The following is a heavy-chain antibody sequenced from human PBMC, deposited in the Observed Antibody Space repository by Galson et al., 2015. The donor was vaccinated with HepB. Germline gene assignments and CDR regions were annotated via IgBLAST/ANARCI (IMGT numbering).Heavy chain of an antibody. CDR3: ATRLLYCGGDCSIPSEYFQH. CDR2: ISGSGGST. CDR1: GFTFSSYA. V-gene: IGHV3-23*01. J-gene: IGHJ1*01. D-gene: IGHD2-21*02. Sequence: SLRLSCAASGFTFSSYAMSWVRQAPGKGLVWVSAISGSGGSTYYADSVKGRFTISRDNSKNTLYLQMNSLRAEDTAVYYCATRLLYCGGDCSIPSEYFQHWGQGTLVTVSS.